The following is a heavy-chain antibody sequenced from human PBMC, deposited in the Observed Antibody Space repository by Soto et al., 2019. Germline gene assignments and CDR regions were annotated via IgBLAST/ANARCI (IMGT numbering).Heavy chain of an antibody. CDR1: GYTFIGYY. J-gene: IGHJ6*02. D-gene: IGHD3-22*01. Sequence: ASVKVSCKASGYTFIGYYINWVRQAPGQGLEWMGWINPNTGGTNYAQKFQGWATMTRDTSISTAYMELSRLRSDDTAVYYCARDRGYYDSSGYYPVYGMDVWGQGTTVTVSS. CDR3: ARDRGYYDSSGYYPVYGMDV. CDR2: INPNTGGT. V-gene: IGHV1-2*04.